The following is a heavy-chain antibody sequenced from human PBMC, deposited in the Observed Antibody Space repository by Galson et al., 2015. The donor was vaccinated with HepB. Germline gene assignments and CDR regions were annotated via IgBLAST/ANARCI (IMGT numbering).Heavy chain of an antibody. J-gene: IGHJ6*03. Sequence: SLRLSCAASGFTFKSYGMNWVRQAPGKGLEWVSYISSSTSTIYYADSVKGRFTISRDNAKNSLYLQMNSLRAEDTAVYYCARWGDFWSGYPKGYYIDVWGKGTTVTVSS. D-gene: IGHD3-3*01. CDR1: GFTFKSYG. V-gene: IGHV3-48*01. CDR3: ARWGDFWSGYPKGYYIDV. CDR2: ISSSTSTI.